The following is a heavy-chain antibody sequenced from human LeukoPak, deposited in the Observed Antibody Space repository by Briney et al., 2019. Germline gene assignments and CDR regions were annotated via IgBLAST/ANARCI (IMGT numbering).Heavy chain of an antibody. CDR2: IYYTGST. J-gene: IGHJ4*02. Sequence: SETLSLTYTVSGGSIRSGNYYWSWIRQPPGKGLEWIGYIYYTGSTYYNPSLRSRVTISVDTSNNQFSLKLSSVTAADTAVYYCARQRRTGDLGWGQGTLVTVSS. CDR1: GGSIRSGNYY. CDR3: ARQRRTGDLG. V-gene: IGHV4-30-4*08. D-gene: IGHD7-27*01.